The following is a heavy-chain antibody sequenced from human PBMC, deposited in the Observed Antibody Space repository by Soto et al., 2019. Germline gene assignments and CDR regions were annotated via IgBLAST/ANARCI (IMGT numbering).Heavy chain of an antibody. CDR3: DKTMIQLWFYY. D-gene: IGHD5-18*01. V-gene: IGHV3-23*01. CDR1: GFTFSSYA. CDR2: ISGSGGST. Sequence: GGSLRLSCAASGFTFSSYAMSWVRQAPGKGLEWVSAISGSGGSTYYADSVKGRFTISGDNSKNTLYLQMNSLRAEDTAVYYCDKTMIQLWFYYWGQGTLVTVSS. J-gene: IGHJ4*02.